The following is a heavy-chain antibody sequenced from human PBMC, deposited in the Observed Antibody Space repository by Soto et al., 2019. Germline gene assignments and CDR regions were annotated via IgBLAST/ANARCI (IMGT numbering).Heavy chain of an antibody. V-gene: IGHV1-69*13. D-gene: IGHD2-2*01. CDR1: GGTFSSYR. Sequence: ASVKVSCKASGGTFSSYRINWVRQAPGQGLEWVGGIVPIRRTADIAQKFQGRVTITADESARTAYMELRGLKSQDTAVYYCARDSGAKLSSSWGQGTPVTVSS. J-gene: IGHJ4*02. CDR3: ARDSGAKLSSS. CDR2: IVPIRRTA.